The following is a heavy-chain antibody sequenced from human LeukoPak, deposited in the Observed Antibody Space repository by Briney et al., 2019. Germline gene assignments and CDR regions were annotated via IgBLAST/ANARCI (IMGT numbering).Heavy chain of an antibody. V-gene: IGHV3-33*01. CDR1: GFTFSSYG. J-gene: IGHJ3*02. D-gene: IGHD3-22*01. Sequence: GGSLRLSCAASGFTFSSYGMHWVRQAPGKGLEWVAVIWYDGSNKYYADSVKGRFTISRDNSKNTLYLQMNSLRAEDTAVYYCARDFSSDSSGYYDAFDIWGQGTMVTVSS. CDR2: IWYDGSNK. CDR3: ARDFSSDSSGYYDAFDI.